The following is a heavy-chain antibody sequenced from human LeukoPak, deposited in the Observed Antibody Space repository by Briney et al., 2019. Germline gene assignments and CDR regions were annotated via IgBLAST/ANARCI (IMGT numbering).Heavy chain of an antibody. Sequence: ASVKVSCKASGYTFTSNYMHWVRHAPGQGLEWMGIINPSGGSTSYAQKFQGRVTMTRDTSTSTVYMELSSLRSEDTAVYYCASPQGSYYYDSSGYYNLVYWGQGTLVTVSS. V-gene: IGHV1-46*01. J-gene: IGHJ4*02. CDR3: ASPQGSYYYDSSGYYNLVY. D-gene: IGHD3-22*01. CDR1: GYTFTSNY. CDR2: INPSGGST.